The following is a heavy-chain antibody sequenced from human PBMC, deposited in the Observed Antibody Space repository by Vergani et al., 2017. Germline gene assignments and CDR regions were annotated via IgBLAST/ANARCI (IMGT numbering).Heavy chain of an antibody. D-gene: IGHD3-16*02. CDR2: IKEDGSEK. V-gene: IGHV3-7*01. CDR1: GFTFSKYW. Sequence: VQLVESGGGLVQPGGSLRLSCAASGFTFSKYWMTWVRQAPGKGLEWVANIKEDGSEKYYGDSVKGRFTISRDNAKNSLYLQMNSLRAQDTAVYYCASPTQMDSKGTRYYTDVWGKGTTVTVSS. CDR3: ASPTQMDSKGTRYYTDV. J-gene: IGHJ6*03.